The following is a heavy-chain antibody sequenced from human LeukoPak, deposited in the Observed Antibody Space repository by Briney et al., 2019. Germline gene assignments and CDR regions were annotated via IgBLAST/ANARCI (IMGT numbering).Heavy chain of an antibody. V-gene: IGHV4-59*02. CDR3: ATAYGAYVLAS. J-gene: IGHJ5*02. CDR1: GASVSNHY. D-gene: IGHD4/OR15-4a*01. Sequence: SETLSLTCSVSGASVSNHYCTWIRQPPGKRLEWIGYAYYSGSTKYNASLKSRGTISVDTSKNQLSLRLNSVTAADTAVYYCATAYGAYVLASWGQGTLV. CDR2: AYYSGST.